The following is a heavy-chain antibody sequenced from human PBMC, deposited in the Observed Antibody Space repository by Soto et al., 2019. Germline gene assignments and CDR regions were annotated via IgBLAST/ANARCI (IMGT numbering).Heavy chain of an antibody. CDR3: ARMGDVPYYYYGMDV. CDR2: INGYNGNT. V-gene: IGHV1-18*01. CDR1: GYTFSTYG. D-gene: IGHD3-16*01. Sequence: QVQLVQSGAEVKKPGASVKVSCKASGYTFSTYGISWVRQAPGQGLEWMGWINGYNGNTNYAPKLQGRITMTTDTSTTTAYMELRSLRSDDTAVYYRARMGDVPYYYYGMDVCGQGTTVTVSS. J-gene: IGHJ6*02.